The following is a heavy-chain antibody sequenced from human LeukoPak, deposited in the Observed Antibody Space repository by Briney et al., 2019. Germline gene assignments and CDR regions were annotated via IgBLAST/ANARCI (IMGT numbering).Heavy chain of an antibody. V-gene: IGHV3-23*01. J-gene: IGHJ6*02. CDR1: GFTFSTYA. D-gene: IGHD6-13*01. CDR3: AKGRTSSSYDAMDV. Sequence: PGGSLILSCAASGFTFSTYAMSWVRQAPGKGLEWVSGISAIDGGTYYADSVKGRVTISRQNSKNTLYLQMNSLRAEDTAVYYCAKGRTSSSYDAMDVWGQGTTVTVSS. CDR2: ISAIDGGT.